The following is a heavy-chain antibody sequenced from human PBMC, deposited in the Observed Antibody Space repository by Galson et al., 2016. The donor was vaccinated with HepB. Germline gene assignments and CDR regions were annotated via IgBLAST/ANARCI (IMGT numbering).Heavy chain of an antibody. CDR2: VNGGGYNT. CDR3: AKNGPDNWTYFDL. Sequence: SLRLSCAASGFTFTDYALSWVRQAPGGGLEWVSAVNGGGYNTYYADSVRGRFTVSRDISKNTVFLELNSLRGDNTAIYYCAKNGPDNWTYFDLWGQGTLVTVSS. CDR1: GFTFTDYA. J-gene: IGHJ4*02. V-gene: IGHV3-23*01. D-gene: IGHD1-20*01.